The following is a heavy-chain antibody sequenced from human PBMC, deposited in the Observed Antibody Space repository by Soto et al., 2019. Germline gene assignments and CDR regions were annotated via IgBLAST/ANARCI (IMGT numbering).Heavy chain of an antibody. CDR1: GFTFSSYA. Sequence: EVQLLESGGGLVQPGGSLRLSCAASGFTFSSYAMRWVRQAPGKGLEWVSAISGSGDSTYYADSVKGRFTISRDNSKNTLYLQMKSLRAEDTAKYYCARRGSGSYYDYWGQGTLVTVSS. D-gene: IGHD1-26*01. J-gene: IGHJ4*02. CDR3: ARRGSGSYYDY. V-gene: IGHV3-23*01. CDR2: ISGSGDST.